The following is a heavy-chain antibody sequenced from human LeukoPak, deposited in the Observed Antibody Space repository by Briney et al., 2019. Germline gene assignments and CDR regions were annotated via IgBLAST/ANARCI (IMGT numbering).Heavy chain of an antibody. J-gene: IGHJ4*02. V-gene: IGHV4-31*03. CDR2: IYYSGST. CDR3: ARGGRYGKFDY. Sequence: SETLSLTCTVSGGSISSGGYYWSWIRQHPGKGLEGIGYIYYSGSTYYNPSLKSRVTISVDTSKNQFSLKLSSVTAADTAVYYCARGGRYGKFDYWGQGTLVTVSS. D-gene: IGHD5-18*01. CDR1: GGSISSGGYY.